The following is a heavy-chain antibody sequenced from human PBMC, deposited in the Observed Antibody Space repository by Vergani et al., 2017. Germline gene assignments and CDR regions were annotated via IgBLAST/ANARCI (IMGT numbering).Heavy chain of an antibody. CDR1: GYSWRRER. V-gene: IGHV5-10-1*03. Sequence: EQLVQSGAEGKKRGEGRRRGGKGGGYSWRRERNRGGRERGGKGRVGMGGSAQSDSYTNYSPSFQGHVTISADKSISTADLQWSSLEASDTARYYCARWGDSSSRDYYGMDVWGQGTTVTVSS. J-gene: IGHJ6*02. D-gene: IGHD6-13*01. CDR3: ARWGDSSSRDYYGMDV. CDR2: SAQSDSYT.